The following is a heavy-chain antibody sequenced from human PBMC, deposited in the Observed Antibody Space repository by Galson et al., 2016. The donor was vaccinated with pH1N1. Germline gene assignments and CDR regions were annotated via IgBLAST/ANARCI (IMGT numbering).Heavy chain of an antibody. CDR1: GFTFSSFA. D-gene: IGHD1-1*01. CDR2: ISSTGGET. Sequence: SLRLSCAASGFTFSSFAMNWVRLGPGKGLEWVSSISSTGGETYYADSVKGRFTISRDNSKNTLYLQVNSLRAEDTAVYFCAKTTTHDLWYYYGMEVWGHGTAVTVSS. CDR3: AKTTTHDLWYYYGMEV. V-gene: IGHV3-23*01. J-gene: IGHJ6*02.